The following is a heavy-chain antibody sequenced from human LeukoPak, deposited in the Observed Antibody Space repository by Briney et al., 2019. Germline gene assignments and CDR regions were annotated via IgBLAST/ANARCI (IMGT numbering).Heavy chain of an antibody. CDR2: MYPGDSDT. CDR3: ARQSHSITDY. D-gene: IGHD1-14*01. Sequence: GESLKISCKGSGYNFTNYWIGWVRQMSGEGLEWMGIMYPGDSDTRYSPSFQGQVTISADRSISTAYLQWSSLKASDTAMYYCARQSHSITDYWGQGTLVTVSS. CDR1: GYNFTNYW. V-gene: IGHV5-51*01. J-gene: IGHJ4*02.